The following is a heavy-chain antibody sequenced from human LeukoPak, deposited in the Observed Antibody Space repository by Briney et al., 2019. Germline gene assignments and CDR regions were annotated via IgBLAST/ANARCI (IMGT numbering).Heavy chain of an antibody. D-gene: IGHD3-10*01. J-gene: IGHJ5*02. V-gene: IGHV4-61*02. CDR1: GGSISSGSYY. CDR2: IYTSGST. CDR3: ARDFGGRFDP. Sequence: SQTLSLTCTVTGGSISSGSYYWSWIRQPAGKGLEWIGRIYTSGSTNYNPSLKSRVTISVDTSKNQFSLELSSVTAADTAVYYCARDFGGRFDPWGQGTLVTVSS.